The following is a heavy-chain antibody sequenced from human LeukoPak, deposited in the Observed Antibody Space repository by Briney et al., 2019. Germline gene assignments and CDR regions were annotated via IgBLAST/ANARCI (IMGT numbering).Heavy chain of an antibody. CDR3: ASSGGVRGVYYFDY. V-gene: IGHV4-59*12. D-gene: IGHD3-10*01. CDR2: IYHSGST. CDR1: GGSISSYY. Sequence: SETLSLTCTVSGGSISSYYWSWIRQPPGKGLEWVGEIYHSGSTNYNPSLKSRVTISVDKSKNQFSLKLSSVTAADTAVYYCASSGGVRGVYYFDYWGQGTLVTVSS. J-gene: IGHJ4*02.